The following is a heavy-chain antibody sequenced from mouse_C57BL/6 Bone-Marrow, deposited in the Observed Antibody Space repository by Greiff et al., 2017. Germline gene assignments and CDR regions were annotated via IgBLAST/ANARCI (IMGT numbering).Heavy chain of an antibody. D-gene: IGHD1-1*01. Sequence: EVQLQQPGAELVRPGSSVKLSCTASGFNITDDYMHWVKQRPEQGLEWIGWIDPANGDTECAAKFQGKATITADTSSNTAYLQLSSLTSVDTAVYYCTTWGGSSLGYAMDYWGQGTSVTVAS. J-gene: IGHJ4*01. CDR2: IDPANGDT. CDR3: TTWGGSSLGYAMDY. CDR1: GFNITDDY. V-gene: IGHV14-4*01.